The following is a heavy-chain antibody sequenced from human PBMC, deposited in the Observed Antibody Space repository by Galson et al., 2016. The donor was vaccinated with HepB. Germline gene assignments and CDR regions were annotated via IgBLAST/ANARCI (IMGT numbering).Heavy chain of an antibody. CDR3: AKEGGVHVRGYDVFDV. V-gene: IGHV4-4*01. J-gene: IGHJ3*01. Sequence: TLSLTCAVSGGSITTDSWWKWVRQSPGKGFEWIGDIYHTGTTLYNPSLNNRVTISVDKTKNHFSLMVTSMTAADTAVYFCAKEGGVHVRGYDVFDVWGQGTMVPVAS. CDR1: GGSITTDSW. CDR2: IYHTGTT. D-gene: IGHD3-16*01.